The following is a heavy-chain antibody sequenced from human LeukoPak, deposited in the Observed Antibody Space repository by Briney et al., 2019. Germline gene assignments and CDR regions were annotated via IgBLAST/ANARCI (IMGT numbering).Heavy chain of an antibody. D-gene: IGHD3-10*01. CDR3: ARGRTPYGSGRYNWFDP. CDR2: IIPIFGIA. J-gene: IGHJ5*02. V-gene: IGHV1-69*04. CDR1: GGTFSSYA. Sequence: GASVKVSCKASGGTFSSYAISWVRQAPGQGLEWMGRIIPIFGIANYAQKFQGRVTITADKFTSTAYMELSSLRSEDTAVYYCARGRTPYGSGRYNWFDPWGQGTLVTVSS.